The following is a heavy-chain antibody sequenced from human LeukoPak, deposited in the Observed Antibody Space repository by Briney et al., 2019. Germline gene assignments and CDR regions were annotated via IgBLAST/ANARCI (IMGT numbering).Heavy chain of an antibody. J-gene: IGHJ4*02. V-gene: IGHV3-53*01. Sequence: GGSLRLSCAASEFTVSSNYMTWVRQAPGKGLEWVAVIHKNAITYYADTVKGRLTIYRDNSKNMLYLQMNSLRAEDTAVYYCAKEGNDSNDYHDYWGQGTLVTVSS. CDR3: AKEGNDSNDYHDY. CDR1: EFTVSSNY. D-gene: IGHD3-22*01. CDR2: IHKNAIT.